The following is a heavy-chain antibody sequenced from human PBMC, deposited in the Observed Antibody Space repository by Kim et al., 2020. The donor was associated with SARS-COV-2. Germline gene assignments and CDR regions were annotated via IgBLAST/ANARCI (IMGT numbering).Heavy chain of an antibody. CDR2: IYYSGST. D-gene: IGHD2-15*01. CDR1: GGSISSGGYY. V-gene: IGHV4-31*03. J-gene: IGHJ5*02. Sequence: SETLSLTCTVSGGSISSGGYYWSWIRQHPGKGLEWIGYIYYSGSTYYNPSLKSRVTISVDTSKNQFSLKLSSVTAADTAVYYCARDPGCSGGSCNPWFDPWGQGTLVTVSS. CDR3: ARDPGCSGGSCNPWFDP.